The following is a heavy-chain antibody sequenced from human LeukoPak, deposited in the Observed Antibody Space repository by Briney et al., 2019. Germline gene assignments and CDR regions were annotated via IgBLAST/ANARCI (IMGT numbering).Heavy chain of an antibody. J-gene: IGHJ4*02. CDR1: GYTFTGYY. D-gene: IGHD3-3*01. CDR2: INPNSGGT. Sequence: GASVKVSCKASGYTFTGYYMHWVRQAPGQGLEWMGWINPNSGGTNYAQKFQGRVTMTRDTSISTAYMELSRLRSGDTAVYYCARDMHDFRSGSRAFDYWGQGTLVIVSS. CDR3: ARDMHDFRSGSRAFDY. V-gene: IGHV1-2*02.